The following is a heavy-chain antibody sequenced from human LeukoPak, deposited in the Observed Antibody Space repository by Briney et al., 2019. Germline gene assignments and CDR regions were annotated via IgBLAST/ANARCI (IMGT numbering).Heavy chain of an antibody. Sequence: PGGSLRLSCAASGFTFSSYSMNWVRQAPGKGLEWVSSISSSSSHIDYADSVKGRFTISSDNAKNSLYLQMNSLSAEDTAVYYCAREMATIDDYWGQGTLVTVSS. J-gene: IGHJ4*02. CDR3: AREMATIDDY. D-gene: IGHD5-24*01. CDR1: GFTFSSYS. CDR2: ISSSSSHI. V-gene: IGHV3-21*01.